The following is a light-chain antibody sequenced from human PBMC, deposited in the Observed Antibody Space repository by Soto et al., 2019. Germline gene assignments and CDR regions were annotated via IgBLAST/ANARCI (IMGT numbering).Light chain of an antibody. CDR1: QSVSSN. CDR2: GAS. CDR3: QQRSNWPPT. V-gene: IGKV3-15*01. J-gene: IGKJ3*01. Sequence: ILITQSPAIQSVSPGERATLSCRASQSVSSNLAWYQQTPGQAPRLLIYGASTRDTGIPARFSGSGSWTDCTLTINRLEPEDVEVDYCQQRSNWPPTFGPGTKVDIK.